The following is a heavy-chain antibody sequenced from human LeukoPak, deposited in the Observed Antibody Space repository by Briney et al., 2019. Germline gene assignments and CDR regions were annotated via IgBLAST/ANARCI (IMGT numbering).Heavy chain of an antibody. D-gene: IGHD3-9*01. J-gene: IGHJ4*02. CDR2: IYYSGSM. CDR3: ARTESYDILTGYWYFDH. CDR1: GGSISSSSYY. V-gene: IGHV4-39*01. Sequence: SETLSLTCSVSGGSISSSSYYWGWIRQPPGKGLEWIGSIYYSGSMYYNPSLKSRLTIFVDTSKNQFSLKLSSVTAADTAVYYCARTESYDILTGYWYFDHWGQGILVTVSS.